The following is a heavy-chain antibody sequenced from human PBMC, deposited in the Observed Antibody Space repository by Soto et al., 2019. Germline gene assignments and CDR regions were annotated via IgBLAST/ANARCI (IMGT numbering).Heavy chain of an antibody. D-gene: IGHD3-16*01. CDR1: GFTFSDYY. CDR2: ISGGGYTI. V-gene: IGHV3-11*01. CDR3: AREMGVRGVLGFAD. J-gene: IGHJ4*02. Sequence: QVQLVESGGGLVKPGGSLRLSCAASGFTFSDYYMSWIRQAPGKGLEWFSYISGGGYTIYYTDSVRGRFTISRDSAKSSLFLQMNSLRAEGTAVYYCAREMGVRGVLGFADWGQGTLVTVSS.